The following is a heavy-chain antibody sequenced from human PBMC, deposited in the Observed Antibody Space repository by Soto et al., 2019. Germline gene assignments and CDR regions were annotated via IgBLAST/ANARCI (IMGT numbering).Heavy chain of an antibody. D-gene: IGHD6-13*01. CDR3: ARPAQQQPRGRRAGPYGMDV. J-gene: IGHJ6*02. CDR2: IIPIFGTA. V-gene: IGHV1-69*13. CDR1: GGTFSSYA. Sequence: GASVKVSCKASGGTFSSYAISWVRQAPGQGLEWMGGIIPIFGTANYAQKFQGRVTITADESTSTAYMELSSPRSEDTAVYYCARPAQQQPRGRRAGPYGMDVWGQGTTVTVSS.